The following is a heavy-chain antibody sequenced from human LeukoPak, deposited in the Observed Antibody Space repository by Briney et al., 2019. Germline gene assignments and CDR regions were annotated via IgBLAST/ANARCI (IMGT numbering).Heavy chain of an antibody. Sequence: AESLKTSCTGSGYSFTSYWICWVRQMPGKGLEWMGIIYPGDSDTRYSPSFQGQVTISADKSISTAYLQWSSLKASDTAMYYCATCLSSWDDRGNSDYWGQGTLVTVSS. CDR3: ATCLSSWDDRGNSDY. CDR2: IYPGDSDT. CDR1: GYSFTSYW. D-gene: IGHD6-13*01. V-gene: IGHV5-51*01. J-gene: IGHJ4*02.